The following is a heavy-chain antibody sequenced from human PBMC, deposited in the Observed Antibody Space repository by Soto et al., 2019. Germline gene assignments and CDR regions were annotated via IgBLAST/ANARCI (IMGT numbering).Heavy chain of an antibody. CDR2: SNAGNGNT. CDR1: GYTFTSYA. D-gene: IGHD5-12*01. V-gene: IGHV1-3*01. Sequence: ASVKVSCKASGYTFTSYAMHWVRQAPGQRLEWMGWSNAGNGNTKYSQKFQGRVTITRDKSTGTAYMELNSLRSEDTAVYYCVRDSPIGSTFRGYDGIDYWGQGTLVTVSS. CDR3: VRDSPIGSTFRGYDGIDY. J-gene: IGHJ4*02.